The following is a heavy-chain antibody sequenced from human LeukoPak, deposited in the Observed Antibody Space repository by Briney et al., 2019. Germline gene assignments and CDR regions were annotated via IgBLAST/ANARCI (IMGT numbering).Heavy chain of an antibody. V-gene: IGHV3-30-3*01. CDR2: ISYDGSNK. CDR1: GFTFSSYA. Sequence: PGRYLRLSCAASGFTFSSYAMHGVRQAPGKGLDWVAVISYDGSNKYYADSVKGRFTISRDNSKNTLYLQMNSLRAEDTAVYYCARGREKVAVAGTSFDYWGQGTLVTVSS. CDR3: ARGREKVAVAGTSFDY. D-gene: IGHD6-19*01. J-gene: IGHJ4*02.